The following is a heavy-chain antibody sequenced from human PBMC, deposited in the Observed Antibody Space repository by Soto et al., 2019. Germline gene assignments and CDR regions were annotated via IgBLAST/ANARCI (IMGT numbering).Heavy chain of an antibody. J-gene: IGHJ4*02. Sequence: EVQLSESGGGLVQPGGSLRLSCVASGFTFSSYTMTWVRQPPGKGLEWVSVVSGSGGSTYYADSVKGRFTISRDNSKNTLYLQMNSLRAEDTAVYYCAKEPRRMAGLYFDYWGQGTLVTVSS. CDR3: AKEPRRMAGLYFDY. CDR1: GFTFSSYT. V-gene: IGHV3-23*01. D-gene: IGHD3-16*01. CDR2: VSGSGGST.